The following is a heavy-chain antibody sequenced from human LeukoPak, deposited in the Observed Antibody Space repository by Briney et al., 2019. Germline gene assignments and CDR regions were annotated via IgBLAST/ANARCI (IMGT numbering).Heavy chain of an antibody. CDR2: IRYDGSNK. CDR1: GFTFSSYG. Sequence: GGSLRLSCAASGFTFSSYGMHWVRQAPGKGLEWVAFIRYDGSNKYYADSVKGRFTISRDNSNNTLYLQMNSLRAEDTAVYYCAKDPDCTSGVCYTFFDYWGQGTLVTVSS. CDR3: AKDPDCTSGVCYTFFDY. D-gene: IGHD2-8*01. V-gene: IGHV3-30*02. J-gene: IGHJ4*02.